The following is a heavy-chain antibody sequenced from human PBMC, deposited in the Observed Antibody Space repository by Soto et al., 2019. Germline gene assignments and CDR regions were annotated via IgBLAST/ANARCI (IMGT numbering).Heavy chain of an antibody. D-gene: IGHD3-3*01. Sequence: ASVKVSCKASGYTFTSYGISWVRQAPGQGLEWMGWISAYNGNTNYAQKLQGRVTMTTDTSTSTAYMELRSLRSDDTAVYYCARGLAYDFWSGRRQGGIDVWGQGTTVTVSS. CDR2: ISAYNGNT. CDR1: GYTFTSYG. J-gene: IGHJ6*02. V-gene: IGHV1-18*01. CDR3: ARGLAYDFWSGRRQGGIDV.